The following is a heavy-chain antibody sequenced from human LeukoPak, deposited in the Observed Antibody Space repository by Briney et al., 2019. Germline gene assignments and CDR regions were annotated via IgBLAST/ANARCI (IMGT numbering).Heavy chain of an antibody. CDR1: GFTFSSYA. D-gene: IGHD3-10*01. CDR3: VKEVTYYYGSGSYFDY. V-gene: IGHV3-64D*06. CDR2: ISSNGGST. J-gene: IGHJ4*02. Sequence: GGALRLSCSASGFTFSSYAMHWVRQAPGKGLEYVSAISSNGGSTYYADSVKGRFTISRDNSKNTLYLQMSSLRAEDTAVYYCVKEVTYYYGSGSYFDYWGQGTLVPVSS.